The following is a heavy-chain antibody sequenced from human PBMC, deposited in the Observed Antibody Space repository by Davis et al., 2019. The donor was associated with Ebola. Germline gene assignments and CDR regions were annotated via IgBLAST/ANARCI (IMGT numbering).Heavy chain of an antibody. Sequence: GESLKISCAASGFTVSSNYMSWVRQAPGKGLEWVSVIYSGGSTYYADSVKGRFTISRDNSKNTLYLQMNSLRAEDTAVYYCAKDLATGFRIWSPTGFDYWGQGTLVTVSS. CDR2: IYSGGST. D-gene: IGHD2-15*01. J-gene: IGHJ4*02. V-gene: IGHV3-66*01. CDR3: AKDLATGFRIWSPTGFDY. CDR1: GFTVSSNY.